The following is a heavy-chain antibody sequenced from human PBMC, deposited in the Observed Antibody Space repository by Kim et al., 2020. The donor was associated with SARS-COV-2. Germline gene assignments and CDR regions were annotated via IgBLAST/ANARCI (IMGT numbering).Heavy chain of an antibody. J-gene: IGHJ4*02. D-gene: IGHD6-13*01. V-gene: IGHV1-46*01. Sequence: AQKFQGRVTMTRDTSTSTVYMGLSSLRSEDTAVYYCARRSAAGAHYYFDYWGQGTLVTVSS. CDR3: ARRSAAGAHYYFDY.